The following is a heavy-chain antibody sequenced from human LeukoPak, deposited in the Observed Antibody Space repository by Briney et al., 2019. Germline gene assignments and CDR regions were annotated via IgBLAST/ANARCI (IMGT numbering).Heavy chain of an antibody. V-gene: IGHV3-7*04. CDR2: INQDGSET. D-gene: IGHD7-27*01. CDR3: SGDPGDY. CDR1: GFTFSDYW. J-gene: IGHJ4*02. Sequence: GGSLRLSCAASGFTFSDYWMSWVRQAPGKGLEWVANINQDGSETYYVDSVEGRFTISRDNAKNSLFLQMSSLRAEDTAVYFCSGDPGDYWGQGTLVTVSS.